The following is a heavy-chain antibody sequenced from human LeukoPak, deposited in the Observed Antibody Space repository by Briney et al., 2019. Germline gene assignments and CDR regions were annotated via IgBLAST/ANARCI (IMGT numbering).Heavy chain of an antibody. Sequence: PGGSLRLSCAASGFTFSSYWMSWVRQAPGKGLEWVANIKQDGSEKYYVDSVKGRFTISRDNAKNSLYLQMNSLRAEDTAVYYCAKPLYYNWNEGGPFDYWGQGTLVTVSS. CDR1: GFTFSSYW. CDR2: IKQDGSEK. V-gene: IGHV3-7*03. D-gene: IGHD1-1*01. CDR3: AKPLYYNWNEGGPFDY. J-gene: IGHJ4*02.